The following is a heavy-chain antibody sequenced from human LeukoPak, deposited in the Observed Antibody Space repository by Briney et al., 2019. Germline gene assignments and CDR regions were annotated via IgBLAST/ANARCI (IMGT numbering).Heavy chain of an antibody. CDR1: GFTFSSYA. CDR3: SRTMVQRVIVTSYFDS. D-gene: IGHD3-10*01. J-gene: IGHJ4*02. CDR2: ISGSGVST. Sequence: GGSLRLSCAASGFTFSSYAMSWVRQAPGKGLEWVSAISGSGVSTYYADSVKGRFTISRDNSKNTLYLQMNSLRAEATAFYYCSRTMVQRVIVTSYFDSSGPGKLVTVSS. V-gene: IGHV3-23*01.